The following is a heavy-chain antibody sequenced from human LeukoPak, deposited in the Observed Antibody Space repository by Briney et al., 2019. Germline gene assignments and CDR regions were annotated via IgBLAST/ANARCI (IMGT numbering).Heavy chain of an antibody. Sequence: GGALRLSCAASGFTFSSDEMNGGRQAPGKGREWVSYISSSGSTIYYAESVKGRVTISRDNAKNSLHLQMNSLTAEDTAVYYCAELGITMIGGVWGKGTTVTISS. CDR3: AELGITMIGGV. CDR1: GFTFSSDE. V-gene: IGHV3-48*03. CDR2: ISSSGSTI. D-gene: IGHD3-10*02. J-gene: IGHJ6*04.